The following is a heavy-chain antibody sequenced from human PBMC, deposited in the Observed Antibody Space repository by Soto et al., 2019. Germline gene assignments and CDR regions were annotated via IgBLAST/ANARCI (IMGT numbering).Heavy chain of an antibody. Sequence: SVKVSCKASGGTFGSYAITWVRRAPGQGLEWVGGIIPILNSPAYAQKFRARVVITADEITNTAYMELNGLRIDDTAVYYCAREAPYCTSATCPKFYDMDVWGQGTTVTAP. V-gene: IGHV1-69*13. CDR1: GGTFGSYA. J-gene: IGHJ6*02. D-gene: IGHD2-2*01. CDR2: IIPILNSP. CDR3: AREAPYCTSATCPKFYDMDV.